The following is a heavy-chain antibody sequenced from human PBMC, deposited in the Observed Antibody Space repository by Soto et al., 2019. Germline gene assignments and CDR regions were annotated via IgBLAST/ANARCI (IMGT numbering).Heavy chain of an antibody. D-gene: IGHD3-9*01. CDR1: GGSISSYY. CDR3: AREDYDILTGYPTPPFDP. CDR2: IYYSGST. J-gene: IGHJ5*02. Sequence: SETLSLTCTVSGGSISSYYWSWIRQPPGKGLEWIGYIYYSGSTNYNPSLKSRVTISVDTSKNQFSLKLSSVTAADTAVYYCAREDYDILTGYPTPPFDPWGQGTLVTVS. V-gene: IGHV4-59*01.